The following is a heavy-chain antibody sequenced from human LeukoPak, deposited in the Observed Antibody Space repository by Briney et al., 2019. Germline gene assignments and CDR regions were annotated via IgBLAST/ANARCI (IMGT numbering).Heavy chain of an antibody. J-gene: IGHJ3*02. V-gene: IGHV4-30-4*08. CDR3: AGQPSTRYCSSATCYTLDI. CDR1: GGSISSGDYY. D-gene: IGHD2-2*02. CDR2: ISHSGNS. Sequence: PSETLSLTCTVSGGSISSGDYYWSWIRQPPGKGLEWIGYISHSGNSYFNPSLKSRIILSVDTSKNQFSLKLSSVTAADTAVYYCAGQPSTRYCSSATCYTLDIWGQGTMVTVSS.